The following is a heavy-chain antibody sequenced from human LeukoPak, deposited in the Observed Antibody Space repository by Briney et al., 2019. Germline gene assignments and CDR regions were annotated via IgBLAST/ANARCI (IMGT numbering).Heavy chain of an antibody. CDR1: VYTFTRYD. Sequence: GASVKVSCKASVYTFTRYDINWVRQAAGQGGEGRGWMNPNCGNTGYPQKFQGRVTMTRNTPISTAYMALSSLRSDDTAVYYCARGRVCSGGSCYVSDPWGQGTLVTVSS. D-gene: IGHD2-15*01. J-gene: IGHJ5*02. CDR3: ARGRVCSGGSCYVSDP. CDR2: MNPNCGNT. V-gene: IGHV1-8*01.